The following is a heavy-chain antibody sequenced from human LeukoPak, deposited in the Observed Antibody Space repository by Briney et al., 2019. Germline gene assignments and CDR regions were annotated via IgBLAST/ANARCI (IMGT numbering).Heavy chain of an antibody. CDR2: IYPADSDT. J-gene: IGHJ3*02. CDR1: GYSFTSYW. CDR3: ARHREQWELEPAFDI. Sequence: GESLKISCKGSGYSFTSYWIGWVRQMPGKGLEWMGLIYPADSDTRDSPSFQGQVTISADKSISTAYLQWSSLKASDTAMYYCARHREQWELEPAFDIWGQGTTVTVSS. D-gene: IGHD1-26*01. V-gene: IGHV5-51*01.